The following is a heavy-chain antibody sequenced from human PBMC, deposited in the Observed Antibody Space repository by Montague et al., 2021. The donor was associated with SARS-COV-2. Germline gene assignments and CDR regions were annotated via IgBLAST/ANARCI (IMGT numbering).Heavy chain of an antibody. V-gene: IGHV4-61*02. CDR3: ARDGYSSGWNGLHWFDP. Sequence: TLSLTCTVSIGSISSGSYYWSWIRQPAGKGLEWIGRIYTSGSTNYNPSLKSRVTISVDTSKNQYSLKLSSVTAADTAVYYCARDGYSSGWNGLHWFDPWGPGTPVTGSS. CDR1: IGSISSGSYY. J-gene: IGHJ5*02. CDR2: IYTSGST. D-gene: IGHD6-25*01.